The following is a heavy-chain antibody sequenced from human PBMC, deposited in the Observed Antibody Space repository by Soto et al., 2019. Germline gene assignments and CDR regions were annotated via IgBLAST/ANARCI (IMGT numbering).Heavy chain of an antibody. V-gene: IGHV1-69*05. J-gene: IGHJ4*02. CDR3: ARESRYCSGGSCYFLPGIVC. Sequence: QVQLVQSGAEVKKPGSSVKDSCKASGGTFSSYAISWVRQAPGQGLEWMGGIIPIFGTANDAQKFQGRVTVTTGESTSTANMELSMVSTEETAVYYCARESRYCSGGSCYFLPGIVCWGQGTMVTVSS. D-gene: IGHD2-15*01. CDR1: GGTFSSYA. CDR2: IIPIFGTA.